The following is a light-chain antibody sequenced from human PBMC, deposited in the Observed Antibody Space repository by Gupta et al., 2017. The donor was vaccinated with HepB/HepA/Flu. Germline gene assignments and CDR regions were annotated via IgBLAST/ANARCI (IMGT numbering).Light chain of an antibody. J-gene: IGLJ2*01. Sequence: QSALTQPASVSGSPGQSITISCTGTSSDVGNYNSVSWYQQHPGKAPKLMIYDVSNRPSGVSSRFPGSKSFNTASLTISGLQAEDEADYYCSSYTGSSTLVVFGGGTKLTVL. CDR3: SSYTGSSTLVV. V-gene: IGLV2-14*03. CDR2: DVS. CDR1: SSDVGNYNS.